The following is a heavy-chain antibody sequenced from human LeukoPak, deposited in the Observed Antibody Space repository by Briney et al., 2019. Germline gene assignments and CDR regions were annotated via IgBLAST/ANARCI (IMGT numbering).Heavy chain of an antibody. Sequence: ASVKVSCKASGYTFTGYYMHWVRQASGQGLEWMGWINPNSGGTNYAQKFQGRVTMTRDTSISTAYMELSRLRSDDTAVYYCARSWSRIGELLPSYFDYWGQGTLVTVSS. J-gene: IGHJ4*02. CDR1: GYTFTGYY. D-gene: IGHD3-10*01. V-gene: IGHV1-2*02. CDR2: INPNSGGT. CDR3: ARSWSRIGELLPSYFDY.